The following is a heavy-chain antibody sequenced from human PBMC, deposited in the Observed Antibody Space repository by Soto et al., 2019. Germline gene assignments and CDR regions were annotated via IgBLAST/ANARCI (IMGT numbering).Heavy chain of an antibody. J-gene: IGHJ4*02. Sequence: QVQLVESGGGVVQPGRSLRLSCAASGFTFSSYGMHWVRQAPGKGLEWVAVIWYDGSNKYYADSVKGRFTISRDNSKNPLYLQMNSLRAEYTAVYYCARVALWGEVAAAGNFDYWGQGTLLTVSS. CDR3: ARVALWGEVAAAGNFDY. V-gene: IGHV3-33*01. CDR1: GFTFSSYG. D-gene: IGHD6-13*01. CDR2: IWYDGSNK.